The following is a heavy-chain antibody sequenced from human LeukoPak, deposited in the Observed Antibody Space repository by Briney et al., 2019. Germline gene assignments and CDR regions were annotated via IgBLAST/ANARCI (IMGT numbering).Heavy chain of an antibody. CDR1: GFTFSSYA. CDR2: ISVSGGGT. V-gene: IGHV3-23*01. Sequence: AGSLRLSCAASGFTFSSYAMTWVRQAPGKGLEWVSNISVSGGGTYYAGSVKGRFAISRDNSKNTLSLQMNSLRAEDTAVYYCAKEGPMRETGNSCFDYWGQGTLVTGSS. J-gene: IGHJ4*02. CDR3: AKEGPMRETGNSCFDY. D-gene: IGHD3-9*01.